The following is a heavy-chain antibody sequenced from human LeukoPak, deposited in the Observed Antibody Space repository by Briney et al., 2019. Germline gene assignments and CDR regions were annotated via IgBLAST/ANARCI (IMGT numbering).Heavy chain of an antibody. CDR2: MNPNSGNT. Sequence: ASVKVSCKASGYTFTSYDINWVRQATGQGLEWMGWMNPNSGNTGYAQKFQGRVTMTRDTSTSTVYMELSSLRSEDTAVYYCACGSRPSGWRTGAFDYWGQGTLVTVSS. J-gene: IGHJ4*02. V-gene: IGHV1-8*01. CDR1: GYTFTSYD. CDR3: ACGSRPSGWRTGAFDY. D-gene: IGHD6-19*01.